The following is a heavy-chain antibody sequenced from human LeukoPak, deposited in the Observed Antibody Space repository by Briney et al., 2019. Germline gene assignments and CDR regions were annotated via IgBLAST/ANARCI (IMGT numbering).Heavy chain of an antibody. D-gene: IGHD3-9*01. J-gene: IGHJ4*02. CDR2: INSDGSGT. Sequence: GGSLRLSCAASGFTFSSYWMHWVRQAPGKGLVWVSRINSDGSGTMHADFVKGRFTISRDNAKNTLYLQMNSLRAEDTAVYYCARVYYDILTGYYNVDYWGQGTLVTVSS. V-gene: IGHV3-74*03. CDR1: GFTFSSYW. CDR3: ARVYYDILTGYYNVDY.